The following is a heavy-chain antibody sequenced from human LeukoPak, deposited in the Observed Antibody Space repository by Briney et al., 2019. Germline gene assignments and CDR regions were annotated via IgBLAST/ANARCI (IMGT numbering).Heavy chain of an antibody. CDR2: IWYDGSYT. V-gene: IGHV3-33*01. Sequence: GGSLRLSCAASGFTFSSYGMHWVRQAPGKGLEWVAVIWYDGSYTYYAESVKGRFTISRDNAKNSLYLQMSSLRAADTAVYYCARVMAASVWRSYGSYYYYYYMDVWGKGTTVTVSS. CDR3: ARVMAASVWRSYGSYYYYYYMDV. CDR1: GFTFSSYG. J-gene: IGHJ6*03. D-gene: IGHD3-16*01.